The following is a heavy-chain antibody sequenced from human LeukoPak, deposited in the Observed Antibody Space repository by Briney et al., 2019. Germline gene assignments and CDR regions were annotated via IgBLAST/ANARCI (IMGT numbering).Heavy chain of an antibody. CDR2: IKSDGSST. J-gene: IGHJ6*03. CDR1: GFTFSSYW. V-gene: IGHV3-74*01. CDR3: ARAYYYYMDV. Sequence: PGGSLRLSCAASGFTFSSYWMHWVRQAPGKGLVWVSRIKSDGSSTSYADSVKGRFTISRDNAKNTLYLQMNSLRAEDTAVYYCARAYYYYMDVWGQGTMVTVSS.